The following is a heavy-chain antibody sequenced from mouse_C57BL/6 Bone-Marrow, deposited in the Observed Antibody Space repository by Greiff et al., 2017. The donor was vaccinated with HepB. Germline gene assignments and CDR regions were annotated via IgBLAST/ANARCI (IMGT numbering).Heavy chain of an antibody. CDR1: GYTFTSYT. Sequence: QVQLKQSGAELARPGASVKMSCKASGYTFTSYTMHWVKQRPGQGLEWIGYINPSSGYTKYTQKFKDKATLTADKSSSTAYMQLSSLTSEDSAVYYCARSPPPSITTVVAPYFDYWCQGTTLTVSS. CDR3: ARSPPPSITTVVAPYFDY. V-gene: IGHV1-4*01. D-gene: IGHD1-1*01. CDR2: INPSSGYT. J-gene: IGHJ2*01.